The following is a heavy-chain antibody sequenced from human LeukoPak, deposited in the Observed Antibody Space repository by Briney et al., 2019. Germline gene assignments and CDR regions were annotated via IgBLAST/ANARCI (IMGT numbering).Heavy chain of an antibody. V-gene: IGHV1-2*06. CDR2: INPKCGGT. CDR3: ARDRELWFGELLSSIIDY. Sequence: ASVKVSCMASGYTFTGYYMHWVRQAPGQGVEWMGRINPKCGGTNHGQKVKGKVTMPRDTSISTAYMELSRLRSDDTAVYYCARDRELWFGELLSSIIDYWGQGTLVTVSS. D-gene: IGHD3-10*01. CDR1: GYTFTGYY. J-gene: IGHJ4*02.